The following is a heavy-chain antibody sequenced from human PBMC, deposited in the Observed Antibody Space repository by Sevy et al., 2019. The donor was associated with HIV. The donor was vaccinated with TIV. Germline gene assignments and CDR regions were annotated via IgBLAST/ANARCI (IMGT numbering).Heavy chain of an antibody. CDR3: AREGCTRPHDY. V-gene: IGHV3-23*01. Sequence: GGSLRLSCAASGFAFYDYSMSWIRQAPGKGLEWVATISFGWGKINYADSVKGRFTISRDKSKNSFYLQMDNLRVEDTALYYCAREGCTRPHDYWGQGTRVTVSS. J-gene: IGHJ4*02. D-gene: IGHD2-8*01. CDR1: GFAFYDYS. CDR2: ISFGWGKI.